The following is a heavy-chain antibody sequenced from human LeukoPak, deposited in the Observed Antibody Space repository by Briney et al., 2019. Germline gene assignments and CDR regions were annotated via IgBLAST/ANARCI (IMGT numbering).Heavy chain of an antibody. Sequence: SETLSLTCTVSGGSISSYYWSWIRQPPGKGLEWIGYIYYSGSTNYNPSLKSRVTISVDTSKNQFSLKLSSVTAADTAVYYRARDFPEIDYWGQGTLVTVSS. V-gene: IGHV4-59*01. CDR2: IYYSGST. CDR3: ARDFPEIDY. J-gene: IGHJ4*02. CDR1: GGSISSYY.